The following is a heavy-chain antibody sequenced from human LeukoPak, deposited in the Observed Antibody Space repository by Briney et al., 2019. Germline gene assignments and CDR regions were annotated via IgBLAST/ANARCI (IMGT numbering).Heavy chain of an antibody. Sequence: GGSLRLSCAASGFTFSSYAMSWVRQAPGKGLEWVSAISGSGGSTYYADSVKGRFTISRDNSKNTLYLQMNSLRAEDTVVYYCAKTGILTYYYDSSGYRHFDYWGQGTLVTVSS. CDR3: AKTGILTYYYDSSGYRHFDY. CDR2: ISGSGGST. D-gene: IGHD3-22*01. V-gene: IGHV3-23*01. J-gene: IGHJ4*02. CDR1: GFTFSSYA.